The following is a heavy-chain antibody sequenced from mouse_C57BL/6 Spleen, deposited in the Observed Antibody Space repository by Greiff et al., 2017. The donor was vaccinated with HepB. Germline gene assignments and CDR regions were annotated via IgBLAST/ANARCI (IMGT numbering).Heavy chain of an antibody. CDR2: IYPGNSDT. Sequence: EVKLVESGTVLARPGASVKMSCKTSGYTFTSYWMHWVKQRPGQGLEWIGAIYPGNSDTSYNQKFKGKAKLTAVTSASTAYMELSSLTNEDSAVYYCTRPSGGSYYFDYWGQGTTLTVSS. CDR3: TRPSGGSYYFDY. J-gene: IGHJ2*01. V-gene: IGHV1-5*01. CDR1: GYTFTSYW. D-gene: IGHD1-1*02.